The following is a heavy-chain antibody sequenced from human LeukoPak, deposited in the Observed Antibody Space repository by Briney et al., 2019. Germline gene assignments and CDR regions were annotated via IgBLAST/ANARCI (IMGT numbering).Heavy chain of an antibody. Sequence: PSETLSLTCAVYGGSFNGYYWSWIRQPPGKGLEWIGEINHSGSTNYNPSLKSRVTISVDTSKNQFSLKLSSVTAADTAVYYCARPSRGYCSSTSCPMDYWGQGTLVTVSS. J-gene: IGHJ4*02. CDR1: GGSFNGYY. V-gene: IGHV4-34*01. CDR3: ARPSRGYCSSTSCPMDY. CDR2: INHSGST. D-gene: IGHD2-2*01.